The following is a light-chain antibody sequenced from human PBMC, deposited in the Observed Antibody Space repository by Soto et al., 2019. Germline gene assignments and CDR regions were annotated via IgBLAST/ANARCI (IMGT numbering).Light chain of an antibody. J-gene: IGKJ3*01. Sequence: EIVMTQSPATLSVSPGERGTLSCRASQSVSSNLAWYQQKPGQAPRLLIYGASTRATGIPARFSGSGSGTEFTLTISSLQSEDFAVYYCQHYNNWPFPFGPGTKVDIK. CDR1: QSVSSN. CDR3: QHYNNWPFP. CDR2: GAS. V-gene: IGKV3-15*01.